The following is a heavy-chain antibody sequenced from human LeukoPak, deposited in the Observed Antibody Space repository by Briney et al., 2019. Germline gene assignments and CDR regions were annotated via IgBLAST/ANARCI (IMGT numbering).Heavy chain of an antibody. J-gene: IGHJ4*02. D-gene: IGHD6-13*01. CDR3: ARGRWAPFDC. V-gene: IGHV3-7*01. CDR2: IKQDGSEK. CDR1: GFTSSDYL. Sequence: GGSLRLSCAASGFTSSDYLMHWVRQAPGKGLEWVANIKQDGSEKNYVASVKGRFTISRDNAKNSLYLQMNSLRAEDTALYYCARGRWAPFDCWGQGTLVTVSS.